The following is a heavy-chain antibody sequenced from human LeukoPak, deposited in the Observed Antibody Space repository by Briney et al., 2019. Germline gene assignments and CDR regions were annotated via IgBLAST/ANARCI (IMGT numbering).Heavy chain of an antibody. V-gene: IGHV1-69*05. CDR1: GGTFSSYA. D-gene: IGHD6-13*01. J-gene: IGHJ4*02. Sequence: ASVKVSCKASGGTFSSYAISWVRQAPGQGLEWMGGIIPIFGTANYAQKFQGRVTITTDESTSTAYMELSSLRSEDTAVYYCARGVGSWPDLYYFDYWGQGTLVTVSS. CDR2: IIPIFGTA. CDR3: ARGVGSWPDLYYFDY.